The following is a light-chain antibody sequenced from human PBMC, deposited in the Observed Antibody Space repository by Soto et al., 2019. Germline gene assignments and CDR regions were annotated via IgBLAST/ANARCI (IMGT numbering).Light chain of an antibody. J-gene: IGLJ3*02. V-gene: IGLV1-40*01. CDR2: ANN. CDR3: QSSDSSLSDSNWV. CDR1: SSNIGAGYD. Sequence: QAVVTQPPSVSGAPGQRVTISCTGSSSNIGAGYDVHWYQQLPGTAPKLLIYANNNRPSGVPGRFSGSKSGTSASLAITGLQAEDEADYYCQSSDSSLSDSNWVFGGGTKVTVL.